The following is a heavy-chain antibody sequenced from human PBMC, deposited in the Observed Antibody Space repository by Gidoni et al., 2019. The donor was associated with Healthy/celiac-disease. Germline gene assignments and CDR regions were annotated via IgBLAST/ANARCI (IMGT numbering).Heavy chain of an antibody. CDR3: AREDAYSGYDSLDY. D-gene: IGHD5-12*01. V-gene: IGHV1-2*02. Sequence: QVQLVQSGAEVKKPGASVKVSCRASGSTFNGYYMHWVRQAPGQGLELMGWINPISGGANYAQKFQGRVTMARDTSISTAYMELSRLRSDDTAVYYCAREDAYSGYDSLDYWGQGTLVTVSS. CDR1: GSTFNGYY. CDR2: INPISGGA. J-gene: IGHJ4*02.